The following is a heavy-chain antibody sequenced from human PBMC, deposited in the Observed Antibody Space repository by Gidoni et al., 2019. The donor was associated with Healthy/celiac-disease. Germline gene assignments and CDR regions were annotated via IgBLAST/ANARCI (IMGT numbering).Heavy chain of an antibody. CDR3: AKLGGGYSSGGGRDY. J-gene: IGHJ4*02. D-gene: IGHD6-19*01. V-gene: IGHV3-23*01. Sequence: EVQLLESGGGLVHPGGSLRLSCAASGFTFSSYAMSWVRQAPGKGLGGVSAISGSGGSTYYEDCVKGRFTISRDNSKNTLYLQMNSMRAEDTAVYYCAKLGGGYSSGGGRDYWGQGTLVTVSS. CDR1: GFTFSSYA. CDR2: ISGSGGST.